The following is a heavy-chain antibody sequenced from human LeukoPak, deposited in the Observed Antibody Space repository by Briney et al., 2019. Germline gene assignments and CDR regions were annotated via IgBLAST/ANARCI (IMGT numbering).Heavy chain of an antibody. CDR2: INTDGTTT. J-gene: IGHJ4*02. Sequence: GGSLGLSCAASGFTFSTYWTHWVRQPPGKGLVWLSRINTDGTTTTYADSVKGRFTISRDNAKNTLYLQLNSLRADDTAVYFCARGGASSPTIDYWGQGTLVTLSS. CDR3: ARGGASSPTIDY. CDR1: GFTFSTYW. D-gene: IGHD6-19*01. V-gene: IGHV3-74*01.